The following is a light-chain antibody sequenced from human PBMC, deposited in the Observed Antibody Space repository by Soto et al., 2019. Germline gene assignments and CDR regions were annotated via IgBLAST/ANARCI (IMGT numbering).Light chain of an antibody. CDR1: PSDVGGYNS. Sequence: QSALTQPPSASGSPGQSVTISCTGTPSDVGGYNSVSWYQQYPGKAPKLMIYDVSKRPSGVPDRFSGSKSGNTASPTVSGLQAEDEANYYCSSYAGSNVLFGGGTKLTVL. J-gene: IGLJ2*01. CDR3: SSYAGSNVL. V-gene: IGLV2-8*01. CDR2: DVS.